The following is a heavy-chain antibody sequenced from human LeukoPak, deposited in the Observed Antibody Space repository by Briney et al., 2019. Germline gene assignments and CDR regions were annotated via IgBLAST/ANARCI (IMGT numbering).Heavy chain of an antibody. J-gene: IGHJ4*02. CDR3: AKDVRGYGSGSSDY. CDR2: ITASGTAM. V-gene: IGHV3-48*02. CDR1: GFTFSSYS. Sequence: SGGSLRLSCAASGFTFSSYSMNWVRQAPGKGLEWVSHITASGTAMFYADSVKGRFTISRDNAKNSLYLQMNSLRDEDTAVYYCAKDVRGYGSGSSDYWGQGTLVTVSS. D-gene: IGHD3-10*01.